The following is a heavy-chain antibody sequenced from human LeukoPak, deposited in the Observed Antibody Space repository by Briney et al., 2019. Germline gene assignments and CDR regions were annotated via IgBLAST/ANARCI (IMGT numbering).Heavy chain of an antibody. J-gene: IGHJ4*02. D-gene: IGHD1-26*01. Sequence: LVASVKVSCKASGYTFTSYGISWVRQAPGQGLEWMGWISAYNGNTNYAQKLQGRVTMTTDTSTSTAYMELRSLRSDDTAVYYCARDAYSGSYLGTFDYWGQGTLVTVSS. CDR3: ARDAYSGSYLGTFDY. CDR2: ISAYNGNT. CDR1: GYTFTSYG. V-gene: IGHV1-18*01.